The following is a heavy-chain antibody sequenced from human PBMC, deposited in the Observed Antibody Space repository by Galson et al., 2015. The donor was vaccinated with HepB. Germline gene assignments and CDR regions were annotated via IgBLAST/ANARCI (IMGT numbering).Heavy chain of an antibody. CDR2: IYWDDDK. CDR3: AHAGITGTIAFFDY. Sequence: PALVKPTQTLTLTCTFSGFSLSTTAVGVGWIRQPPGKALEWLALIYWDDDKHYRPSLQSRLTITKDTSKNQVVLTMTKMDPVDTATYYYAHAGITGTIAFFDYWSQGTLVTVSS. V-gene: IGHV2-5*02. D-gene: IGHD1-7*01. J-gene: IGHJ4*02. CDR1: GFSLSTTAVG.